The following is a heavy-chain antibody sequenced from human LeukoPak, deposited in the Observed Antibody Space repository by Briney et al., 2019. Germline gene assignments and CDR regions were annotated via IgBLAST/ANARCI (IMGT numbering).Heavy chain of an antibody. V-gene: IGHV4-31*03. CDR3: ARGMAEYYGSGTEGYFDY. J-gene: IGHJ4*02. Sequence: SETPSLTCTVSGGSISSGGYHWSWIRQHPGKGLEWIGYIYYSGSTYYNPSLKSRVTISVDTSKNQFPLKLSSVTAADTAVYYCARGMAEYYGSGTEGYFDYWGQGTLVTVSS. CDR1: GGSISSGGYH. CDR2: IYYSGST. D-gene: IGHD3-10*01.